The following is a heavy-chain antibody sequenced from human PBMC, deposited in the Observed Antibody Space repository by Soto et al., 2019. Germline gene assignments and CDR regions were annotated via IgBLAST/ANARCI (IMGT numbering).Heavy chain of an antibody. CDR2: IYWDDDK. D-gene: IGHD3-16*01. J-gene: IGHJ5*02. CDR1: GFSLTTRGVG. CDR3: AHIPNYYQYDWFDP. V-gene: IGHV2-5*02. Sequence: QITLKESGPTLVKPTQTLTLTCTFSGFSLTTRGVGVGWIRQPPGKALERLALIYWDDDKRYRPSLQSKRSITKDTSKNQVVLTMTNVDPVDTATYYCAHIPNYYQYDWFDPWGQGTLVSVSS.